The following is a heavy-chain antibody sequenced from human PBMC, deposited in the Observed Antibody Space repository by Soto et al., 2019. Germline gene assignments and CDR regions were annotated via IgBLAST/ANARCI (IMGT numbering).Heavy chain of an antibody. V-gene: IGHV4-59*08. CDR3: ARRWGRSFDY. CDR2: IYYSGST. CDR1: GGSISSYY. D-gene: IGHD2-15*01. J-gene: IGHJ4*02. Sequence: QVQLQESGPRLVKPSETLSLTCTVSGGSISSYYWSWIRQPPGKGLEWIGYIYYSGSTNYNPSLKSRVTISVDTSKTPFSLKLSSLTAADTAVYYCARRWGRSFDYWGQGTLVTVSS.